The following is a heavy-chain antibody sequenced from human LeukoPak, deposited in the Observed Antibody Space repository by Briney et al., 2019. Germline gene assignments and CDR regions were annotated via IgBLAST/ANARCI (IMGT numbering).Heavy chain of an antibody. Sequence: SETLSLTCALYGGSFSGYYWSWIRQPPGKGLEWIGEINHSGSTNYNPSLKSRVTISVDTSKNQFSLKLSSVTAADTAVYYCARGHTGIAAAAAPYGMDVWGKGTTVTVSS. D-gene: IGHD6-13*01. CDR3: ARGHTGIAAAAAPYGMDV. V-gene: IGHV4-34*01. CDR1: GGSFSGYY. CDR2: INHSGST. J-gene: IGHJ6*04.